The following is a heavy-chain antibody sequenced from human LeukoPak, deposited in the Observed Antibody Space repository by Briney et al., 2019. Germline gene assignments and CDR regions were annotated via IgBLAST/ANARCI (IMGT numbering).Heavy chain of an antibody. CDR2: THHSGTT. CDR3: ARYRWGMDV. V-gene: IGHV4-30-2*01. Sequence: SQTLSLTCTVSGGSISSGGYYWSWIRQPPGKGLEWIAYTHHSGTTYYNPSLKSRVTVSVDRAKNQFSLKLSSVTAADTAMYYCARYRWGMDVWGQGTTVTVSS. J-gene: IGHJ6*02. D-gene: IGHD5-24*01. CDR1: GGSISSGGYY.